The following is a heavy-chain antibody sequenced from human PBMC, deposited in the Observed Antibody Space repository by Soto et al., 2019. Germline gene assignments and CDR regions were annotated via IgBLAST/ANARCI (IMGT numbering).Heavy chain of an antibody. J-gene: IGHJ4*02. CDR2: IYYSGSA. Sequence: QLQLQESGPGLVKPSETLSLTCTVSVGYINNSSFYWGWVRQPPGKRLEWIGSIYYSGSAYYNPSLTSRLTISVNTSKNHSSLNLSSVTAADTAVYFCARRPLVRGIIPYYFDSWGQGTLVTVSS. CDR1: VGYINNSSFY. CDR3: ARRPLVRGIIPYYFDS. V-gene: IGHV4-39*01. D-gene: IGHD3-10*01.